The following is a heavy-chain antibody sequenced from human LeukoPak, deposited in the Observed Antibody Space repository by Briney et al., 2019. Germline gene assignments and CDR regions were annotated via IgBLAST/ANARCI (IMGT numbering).Heavy chain of an antibody. J-gene: IGHJ5*02. CDR1: GFIFDDYG. Sequence: GGSLRLSCEASGFIFDDYGMSWVRQAPGKGLEWVAGMNWNGGTAGYADSVKGRISISRGNAKNSLYLQMKNLRVEDTALYYCVRHAPITGTSYSWFDPWGQGTLVTVSS. D-gene: IGHD1-7*01. CDR3: VRHAPITGTSYSWFDP. V-gene: IGHV3-20*04. CDR2: MNWNGGTA.